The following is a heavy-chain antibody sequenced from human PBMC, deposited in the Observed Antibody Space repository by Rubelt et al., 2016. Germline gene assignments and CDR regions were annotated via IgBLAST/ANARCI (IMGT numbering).Heavy chain of an antibody. D-gene: IGHD6-13*01. CDR3: ARRSSSSHYFDY. Sequence: EVQLVQSGAEVKKPGESLKISCKGSGYSFPSYWIGWVRHMPGKGLEWMGIIYPGDSATRYSPSCQGQVTISAEKSISIAYLQWDRLKASDTAMYYCARRSSSSHYFDYWGQGTLVTVSS. CDR1: GYSFPSYW. CDR2: IYPGDSAT. V-gene: IGHV5-51*01. J-gene: IGHJ4*02.